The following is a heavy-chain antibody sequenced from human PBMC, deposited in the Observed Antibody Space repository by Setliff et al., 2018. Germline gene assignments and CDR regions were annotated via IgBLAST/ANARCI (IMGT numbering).Heavy chain of an antibody. CDR2: SIPILKTA. J-gene: IGHJ4*02. D-gene: IGHD3-3*01. Sequence: SVKVSCKASGGTFGGSGITWVRQAPGEGLEWMGRSIPILKTANYAQRFQGRVTLTVDDSATTAYLDLRSLTSKDTALYFCARELRSPFWHIDSWGQGTLVTV. V-gene: IGHV1-69*11. CDR3: ARELRSPFWHIDS. CDR1: GGTFGGSG.